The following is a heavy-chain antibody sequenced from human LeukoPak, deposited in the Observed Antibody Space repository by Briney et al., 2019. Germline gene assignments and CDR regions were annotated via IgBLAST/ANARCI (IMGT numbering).Heavy chain of an antibody. D-gene: IGHD3-9*01. CDR3: AKWGDYDVLTGYYVSDY. V-gene: IGHV3-23*01. Sequence: SGGPLRLSCAASGFTFSNYAMSWLREAPGKGLEWVSAITGSGGNTYYADSVKGRFTISRDNSKNTVFLQMNSLRAEDTAVYYCAKWGDYDVLTGYYVSDYWGQGTLVTVSS. CDR2: ITGSGGNT. J-gene: IGHJ4*02. CDR1: GFTFSNYA.